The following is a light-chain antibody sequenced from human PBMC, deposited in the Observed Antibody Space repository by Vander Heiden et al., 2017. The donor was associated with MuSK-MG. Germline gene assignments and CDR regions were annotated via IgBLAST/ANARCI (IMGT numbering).Light chain of an antibody. CDR2: DAS. V-gene: IGKV3-11*01. Sequence: EIVLPQSPPTLSWAPSARATLSCRASQSVSSYLAWYQQKPGQAPRLLIYDASNRATGIPARFSGSGSGTDFTLTISSLEPEDFAVYYCQQRSNWPLTFGGGTKVEIK. CDR3: QQRSNWPLT. J-gene: IGKJ4*01. CDR1: QSVSSY.